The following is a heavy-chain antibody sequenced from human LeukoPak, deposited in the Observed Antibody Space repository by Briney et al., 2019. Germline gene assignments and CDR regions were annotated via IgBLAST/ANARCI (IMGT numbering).Heavy chain of an antibody. CDR1: GGSFSGYY. V-gene: IGHV4-34*01. D-gene: IGHD6-19*01. Sequence: TSETLSLTCAVYGGSFSGYYWNWIRQPPGKGLEWIGKINHSGSTNYNPSLKSRVTISVDTSKNQFSLKLSSVTAADTAVYYCARRRSSGWSNYYYYMDVWGKGTTVTISS. J-gene: IGHJ6*03. CDR3: ARRRSSGWSNYYYYMDV. CDR2: INHSGST.